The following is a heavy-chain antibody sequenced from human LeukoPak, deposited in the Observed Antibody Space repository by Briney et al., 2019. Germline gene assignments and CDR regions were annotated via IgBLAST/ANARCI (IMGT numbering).Heavy chain of an antibody. CDR1: GFTFSSYW. J-gene: IGHJ6*03. CDR3: ARGTGYPYYYYYYMDV. Sequence: SGGSLRLSCAASGFTFSSYWMHWVRQAPGKGLVWVSRINSDGSSTSYADSVKGRFTISRDNAKNTLYLQMNSLRAEDTAVYYCARGTGYPYYYYYYMDVWGKGTTVTVSS. CDR2: INSDGSST. V-gene: IGHV3-74*01. D-gene: IGHD5-18*01.